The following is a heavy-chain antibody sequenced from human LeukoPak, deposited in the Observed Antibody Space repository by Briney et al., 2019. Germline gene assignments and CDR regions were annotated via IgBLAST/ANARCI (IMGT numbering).Heavy chain of an antibody. CDR3: ARTWGFDY. CDR1: GFTFSSYS. D-gene: IGHD3-16*01. V-gene: IGHV3-23*01. J-gene: IGHJ4*02. Sequence: GGSLRLSCAASGFTFSSYSMNWVRQAPGKGREWVSAISGSGGSTYYADSVKGRLTISRVNSKNTLYLQMNSLRAEDTAVYYCARTWGFDYWGQGTLVTVSS. CDR2: ISGSGGST.